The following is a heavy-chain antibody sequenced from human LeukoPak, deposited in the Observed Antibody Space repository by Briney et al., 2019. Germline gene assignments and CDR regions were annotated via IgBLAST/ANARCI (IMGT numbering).Heavy chain of an antibody. CDR2: ISGKIDNT. CDR1: GFTFGTYD. CDR3: AKALSIFGVDVEYYFDS. V-gene: IGHV3-23*01. J-gene: IGHJ4*02. Sequence: GGSLRLSCAASGFTFGTYDMSWVRRAPGKGLEWVSAISGKIDNTDYADSVKGRFTISRDYSTKTLYLQLSSLRVEDTATYYCAKALSIFGVDVEYYFDSWGQGTLVTVSS. D-gene: IGHD3-3*01.